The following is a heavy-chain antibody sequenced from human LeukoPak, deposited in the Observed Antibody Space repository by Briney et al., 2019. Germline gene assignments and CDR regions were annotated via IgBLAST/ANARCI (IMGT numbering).Heavy chain of an antibody. Sequence: SETLSLTCTVSGGSISSSSYYWGWIRQPPGKGLEWIVSIYYSGSTYYNPSLKSRVTISVDTSKNQFSLRLSSVTAADTAVYYCARGVFYYFDYWGQGTLVTVSS. CDR3: ARGVFYYFDY. J-gene: IGHJ4*02. CDR2: IYYSGST. CDR1: GGSISSSSYY. V-gene: IGHV4-39*07.